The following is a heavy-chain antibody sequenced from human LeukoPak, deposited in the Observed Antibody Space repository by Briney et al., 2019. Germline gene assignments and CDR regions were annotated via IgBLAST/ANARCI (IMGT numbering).Heavy chain of an antibody. CDR2: IYTGGTT. CDR3: ARDKLGSGYSCDFDC. V-gene: IGHV3-66*02. J-gene: IGHJ4*02. D-gene: IGHD6-19*01. CDR1: GFSVSSNY. Sequence: GGSLRLSCAASGFSVSSNYMNWVRQAPGKGLEWVSAIYTGGTTYYADSVKGRFTISRDNSKNTLYLQLNSLRAEDTAVYYCARDKLGSGYSCDFDCWGQGTLVTVSS.